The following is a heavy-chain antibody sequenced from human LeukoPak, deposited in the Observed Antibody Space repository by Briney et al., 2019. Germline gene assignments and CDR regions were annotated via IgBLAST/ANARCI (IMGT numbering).Heavy chain of an antibody. CDR3: AKDWVGEEDYYSYGMDV. V-gene: IGHV3-23*01. Sequence: GGSRRLSCAASGFTFRNYAMSWVRQAPGKGLEWVSAISGSGGSTYYGDSVKGRLTMSRDNSKNTLYLQMKSLRAEDTAVYYCAKDWVGEEDYYSYGMDVWGQGTMVTVSS. D-gene: IGHD3-10*01. CDR2: ISGSGGST. CDR1: GFTFRNYA. J-gene: IGHJ6*02.